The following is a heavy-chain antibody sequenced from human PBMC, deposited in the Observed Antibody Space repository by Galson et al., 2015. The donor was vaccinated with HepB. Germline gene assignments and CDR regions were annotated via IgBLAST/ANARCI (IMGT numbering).Heavy chain of an antibody. V-gene: IGHV2-26*01. CDR1: GFSLSNARMG. Sequence: PALVKPTQTLTLTCTVSGFSLSNARMGVSWIRQPPGKALEWLAHIFSNDEKSYSTSLKSRLTISKDTSKSQVVLTMTNMDPVDTATYYCARNYDFWSGYNPYYFDYWGQGTLVTVSS. CDR2: IFSNDEK. D-gene: IGHD3-3*01. J-gene: IGHJ4*02. CDR3: ARNYDFWSGYNPYYFDY.